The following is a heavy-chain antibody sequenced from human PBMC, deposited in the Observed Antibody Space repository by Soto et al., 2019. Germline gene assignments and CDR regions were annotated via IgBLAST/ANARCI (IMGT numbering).Heavy chain of an antibody. J-gene: IGHJ6*02. D-gene: IGHD4-4*01. V-gene: IGHV3-72*01. CDR3: AVVSTVTTRLNYYYGMDV. Sequence: SGGGLVQPGGSLRLSCAASGFTFSDHYMDWVRQAPGTGLEWVGRTRNKANSYTTEYAASVKGRFTISRDDSKNSLYLQMNSLKTEDTAVYYCAVVSTVTTRLNYYYGMDVWGQGTTVTVSS. CDR1: GFTFSDHY. CDR2: TRNKANSYTT.